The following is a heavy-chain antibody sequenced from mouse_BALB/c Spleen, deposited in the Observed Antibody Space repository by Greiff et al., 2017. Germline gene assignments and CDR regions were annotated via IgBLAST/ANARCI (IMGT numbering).Heavy chain of an antibody. Sequence: VKLQQSGAELVRPGASVTLSCKASGYTFTDYEMHWVKQTPVHGLEWIGAIDPETGGTAYNQKFKGKATLTADKSSSTAYMELRSLTSEDSAVYYCTRSGYYAMDYWGQGTSVTVSS. J-gene: IGHJ4*01. CDR2: IDPETGGT. CDR1: GYTFTDYE. V-gene: IGHV1-15*01. CDR3: TRSGYYAMDY. D-gene: IGHD3-1*01.